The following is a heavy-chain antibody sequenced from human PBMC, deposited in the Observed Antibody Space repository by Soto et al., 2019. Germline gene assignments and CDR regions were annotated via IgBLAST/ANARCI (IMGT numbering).Heavy chain of an antibody. D-gene: IGHD2-21*01. Sequence: ASVKVSCKASGYTFTSYDINWVRQATGQGLEWMGWMNPNSGNTGYAQKFQGRVTMTRNTSISTPYMELTSLRSEDTAVYYCARGRGSDSAPGPEDYWGQGTLVTVSS. CDR2: MNPNSGNT. J-gene: IGHJ4*02. CDR3: ARGRGSDSAPGPEDY. V-gene: IGHV1-8*01. CDR1: GYTFTSYD.